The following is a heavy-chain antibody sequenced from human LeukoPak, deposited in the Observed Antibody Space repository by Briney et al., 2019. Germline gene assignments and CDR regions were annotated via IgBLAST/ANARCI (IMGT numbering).Heavy chain of an antibody. J-gene: IGHJ4*02. CDR3: ATSSDPYKTGH. V-gene: IGHV4-59*02. D-gene: IGHD3-22*01. CDR1: DDSVSDYY. CDR2: VHDSGRT. Sequence: SETLSLTCSVSDDSVSDYYWNWIRQPPGGGPEWIGYVHDSGRTSYNPSLKSRVTISLDTSMSHLSLNLRSVTPADTAVYYCATSSDPYKTGHWGPGVLVTVFS.